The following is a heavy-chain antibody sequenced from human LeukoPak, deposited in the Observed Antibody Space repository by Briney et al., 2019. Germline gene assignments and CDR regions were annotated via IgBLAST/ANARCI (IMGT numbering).Heavy chain of an antibody. CDR2: IIPILGIA. J-gene: IGHJ6*02. CDR1: GYTFSSYA. D-gene: IGHD2-2*01. CDR3: ARARGYEVVPAAINYYGMDV. V-gene: IGHV1-69*04. Sequence: GASVKVSCKASGYTFSSYAISWVRQAPGQGLEWMGRIIPILGIANYAQKFQGRVTITADKSTSTAYMELSSLRSEDTAVYYCARARGYEVVPAAINYYGMDVWGQGTTVTVSS.